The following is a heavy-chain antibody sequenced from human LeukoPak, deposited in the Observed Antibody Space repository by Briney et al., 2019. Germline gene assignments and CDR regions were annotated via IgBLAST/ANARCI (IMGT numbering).Heavy chain of an antibody. CDR3: ARELLWVEIPSIDY. CDR2: ISYDGSNK. CDR1: GFTFSSYA. J-gene: IGHJ4*02. D-gene: IGHD3-10*01. Sequence: PGGSLRLSCAASGFTFSSYAMHWVRQAPGKGLEWVAVISYDGSNKYYADSVKGRFTISRDNSKNTLYLQMNSLRAEDTAVYYCARELLWVEIPSIDYWGQGTLVTVSS. V-gene: IGHV3-30*04.